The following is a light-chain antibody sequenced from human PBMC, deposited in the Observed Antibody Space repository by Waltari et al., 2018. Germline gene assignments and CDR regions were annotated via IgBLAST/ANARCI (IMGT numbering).Light chain of an antibody. CDR3: YSPDGSDNHAPWV. J-gene: IGLJ3*02. CDR2: EDT. CDR1: ALPQTY. V-gene: IGLV3-10*01. Sequence: SYELTQPPSVSVSPGQTARITCSAAALPQTYAYWYQQTSGQAPVLFIYEDTKRPSGIPERFSGSSSGTWVTLIISGAQVEDEADYYCYSPDGSDNHAPWVYGGGTKLTVL.